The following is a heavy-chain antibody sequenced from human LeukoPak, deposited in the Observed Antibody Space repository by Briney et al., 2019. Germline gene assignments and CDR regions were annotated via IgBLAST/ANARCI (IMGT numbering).Heavy chain of an antibody. V-gene: IGHV4-39*01. CDR3: ARHSAVTTFALHY. CDR2: IYYSGST. Sequence: SETLSLTCTVSGGSISSSSYYWGWIRQPPGKGLEWIGSIYYSGSTYYNPSLKSRVTISVDTSKNQFSLKLSSVTAAETAVYYCARHSAVTTFALHYWGQGTLVTVSA. J-gene: IGHJ4*02. D-gene: IGHD4-11*01. CDR1: GGSISSSSYY.